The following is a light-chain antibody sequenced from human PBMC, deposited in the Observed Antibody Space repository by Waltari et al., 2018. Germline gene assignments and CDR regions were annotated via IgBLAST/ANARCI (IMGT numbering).Light chain of an antibody. V-gene: IGLV2-23*02. Sequence: QSALTQTATVSGSPGQSITISCPGSRSDVGNYNLSSWYQQHPGEAPKLIIYDVNKRPLVVSNRFSGSKSGNTASLTISGLQAADETDYYCCSYAGSSVSVFGGGTKVTVL. CDR1: RSDVGNYNL. CDR2: DVN. CDR3: CSYAGSSVSV. J-gene: IGLJ3*02.